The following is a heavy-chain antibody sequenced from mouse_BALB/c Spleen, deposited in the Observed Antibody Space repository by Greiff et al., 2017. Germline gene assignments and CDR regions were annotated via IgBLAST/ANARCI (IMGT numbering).Heavy chain of an antibody. Sequence: QVHVKQSGAELVRPGTSVKISCKASGYTFTNYWLGWVKQRPGHGLEWIGDIYPGGGYTNYNEKFKGKATLTADTSSSTAYMQLSSLTSEDSAVYFCAQERGYFDYWGQGTTLTVSS. CDR3: AQERGYFDY. J-gene: IGHJ2*01. CDR2: IYPGGGYT. V-gene: IGHV1-63*02. CDR1: GYTFTNYW.